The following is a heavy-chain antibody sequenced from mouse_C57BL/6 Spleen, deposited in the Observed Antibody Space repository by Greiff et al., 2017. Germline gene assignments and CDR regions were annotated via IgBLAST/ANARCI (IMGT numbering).Heavy chain of an antibody. CDR3: ARHEDRGLTNYAMDY. J-gene: IGHJ4*01. Sequence: VKLVESGAELVKPGASVKLSCKASGYTFTEYTIHWVKQRSGQGLEWIGWFYPGSGSIKYNEKFKDKATLTADKSSSTVYMELSRLTSEDSAVYFCARHEDRGLTNYAMDYWGQGTSVTVSS. D-gene: IGHD1-3*01. CDR2: FYPGSGSI. V-gene: IGHV1-62-2*01. CDR1: GYTFTEYT.